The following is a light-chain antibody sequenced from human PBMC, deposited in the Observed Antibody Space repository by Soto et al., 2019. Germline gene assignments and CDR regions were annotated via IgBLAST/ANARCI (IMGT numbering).Light chain of an antibody. Sequence: IQMTQSPSSLSASVGYRVTLTCRASQSISNHLNWYQQKQGKAPKLLIFAASSLQSGVPSRFSGSRYGPDFTLTISSLQTEDFATYYGQQSYSSPPTFGQGTKVDI. V-gene: IGKV1-39*01. J-gene: IGKJ1*01. CDR2: AAS. CDR3: QQSYSSPPT. CDR1: QSISNH.